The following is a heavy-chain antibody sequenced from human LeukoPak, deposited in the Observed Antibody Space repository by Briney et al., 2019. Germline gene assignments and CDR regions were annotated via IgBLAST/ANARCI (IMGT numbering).Heavy chain of an antibody. Sequence: ASVKVSCKASGFTFTAYYMHWVRQAPGQGLEWMGWINPNSGGTNYAQKFQGRVTMTRDTSISTAYMELSRLRSDDTAVYYCARMTTVTPGPFDYWGQGILVTVSS. V-gene: IGHV1-2*02. D-gene: IGHD4-17*01. CDR2: INPNSGGT. CDR3: ARMTTVTPGPFDY. J-gene: IGHJ4*02. CDR1: GFTFTAYY.